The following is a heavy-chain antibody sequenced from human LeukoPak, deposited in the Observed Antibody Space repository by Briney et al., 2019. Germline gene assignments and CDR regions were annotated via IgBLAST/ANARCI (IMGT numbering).Heavy chain of an antibody. CDR2: MSPNSGNT. CDR1: GYTFTSYD. D-gene: IGHD2-21*01. Sequence: ASVKVSCKXSGYTFTSYDINWVRQATGQGLEGMGWMSPNSGNTGYAQKFQGRVTITRKTSISTAYMELSSLRSEDTAVYYCTKVPVVVIARNVGNKWFDPWGQGTLVTVSS. CDR3: TKVPVVVIARNVGNKWFDP. J-gene: IGHJ5*02. V-gene: IGHV1-8*03.